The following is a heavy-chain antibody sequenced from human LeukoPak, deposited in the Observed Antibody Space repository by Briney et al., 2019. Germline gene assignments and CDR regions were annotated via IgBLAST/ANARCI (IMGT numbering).Heavy chain of an antibody. D-gene: IGHD1-26*01. CDR3: ASRRGSNRPFDY. CDR2: MNSDGSRT. J-gene: IGHJ4*02. Sequence: GGSLRFSCAASGFTFSMYWLHWVRQAPRKGLVWVSRMNSDGSRTNYADSVKGRFTISRDNAKNTLYLQMNSLRAEDTAVYYCASRRGSNRPFDYWGQGTLVTVSS. CDR1: GFTFSMYW. V-gene: IGHV3-74*01.